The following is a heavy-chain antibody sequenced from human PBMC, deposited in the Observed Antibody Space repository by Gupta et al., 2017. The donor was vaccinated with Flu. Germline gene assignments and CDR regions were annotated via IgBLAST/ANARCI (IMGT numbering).Heavy chain of an antibody. Sequence: TYAMHWVRQAPGKGLEWVAVISRDGSDKHHADSVKGRFTISRDNSKSTLYLQMNSLRTEDTAVYYCAKDPSVAAVYYFDYWGQGTLVTVSS. J-gene: IGHJ4*02. CDR2: ISRDGSDK. CDR3: AKDPSVAAVYYFDY. CDR1: TYA. V-gene: IGHV3-30*18. D-gene: IGHD6-13*01.